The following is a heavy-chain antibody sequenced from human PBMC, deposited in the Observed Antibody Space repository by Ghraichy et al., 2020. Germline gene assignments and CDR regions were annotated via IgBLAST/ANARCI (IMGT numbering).Heavy chain of an antibody. J-gene: IGHJ4*02. CDR2: ISRSGGTT. Sequence: GGSLRLSCAASGFTFSSYAMSWVRQAPGKGLEWVSAISRSGGTTSYADSVKGRFTISRDNSRNTLYLQMNSLRAEDTAVYYCAKDYPVRALRDYFDYWGQGTLVTVSS. CDR1: GFTFSSYA. D-gene: IGHD3-10*01. CDR3: AKDYPVRALRDYFDY. V-gene: IGHV3-23*01.